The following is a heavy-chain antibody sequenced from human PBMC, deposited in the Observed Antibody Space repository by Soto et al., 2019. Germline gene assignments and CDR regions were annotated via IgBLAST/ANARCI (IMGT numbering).Heavy chain of an antibody. CDR3: GRSSSRGPTFDI. CDR2: IYYSGST. CDR1: GGSISSYY. J-gene: IGHJ3*02. D-gene: IGHD6-6*01. V-gene: IGHV4-59*01. Sequence: SETLSLTCTVSGGSISSYYWSWIRQPPGKGLEWIGYIYYSGSTNYNPSLKSRVTISVDTSKNQFSLKLSSVTAADTAVYYCGRSSSRGPTFDIWGQGTMVTVSS.